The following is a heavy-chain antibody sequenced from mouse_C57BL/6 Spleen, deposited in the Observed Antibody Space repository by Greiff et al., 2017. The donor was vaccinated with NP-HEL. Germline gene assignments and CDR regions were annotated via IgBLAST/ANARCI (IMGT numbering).Heavy chain of an antibody. V-gene: IGHV1-7*01. CDR1: GYTFTSYW. CDR3: ARNRPGSGYFDV. Sequence: VQLQQSGPELVKPGASVKISCKASGYTFTSYWMHWVKQRPGQGLEWIGYINPSSGYTKYNQKFKDKATLTADKSSSTAYMQLSSLTYEHSAVYYCARNRPGSGYFDVWGTGTTVTVSS. CDR2: INPSSGYT. J-gene: IGHJ1*03.